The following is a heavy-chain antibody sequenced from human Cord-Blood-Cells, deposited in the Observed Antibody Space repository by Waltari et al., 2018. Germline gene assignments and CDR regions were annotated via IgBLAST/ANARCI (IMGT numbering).Heavy chain of an antibody. D-gene: IGHD3-22*01. Sequence: QVQLQESGPGLVKPSETLSLTCTVSGGSIRSYYWSWIRQPPGKGLEWIGYIYYSGSTKYTPSLKSRVTISVDTSKNQFSLKLSSVTAADTAVYYCARLSYYDSSDLGTYYYYGMDVWGQGTTVTVSS. J-gene: IGHJ6*02. CDR1: GGSIRSYY. CDR3: ARLSYYDSSDLGTYYYYGMDV. CDR2: IYYSGST. V-gene: IGHV4-59*08.